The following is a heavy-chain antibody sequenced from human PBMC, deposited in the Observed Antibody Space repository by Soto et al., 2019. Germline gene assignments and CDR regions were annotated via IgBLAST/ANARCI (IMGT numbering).Heavy chain of an antibody. Sequence: QVQLVQSGAEVKKPGSSVKVSCKASGGTFSSYAISWVRQAPGQGLEWMGGIIPISDTTNYAQKFQGRVTITADESTSTAYMELSSLTSEDTAVYYCARSQGSSTSLEIYYYYYYGMDVWGQGTTVTVSS. V-gene: IGHV1-69*01. D-gene: IGHD2-2*01. J-gene: IGHJ6*02. CDR1: GGTFSSYA. CDR2: IIPISDTT. CDR3: ARSQGSSTSLEIYYYYYYGMDV.